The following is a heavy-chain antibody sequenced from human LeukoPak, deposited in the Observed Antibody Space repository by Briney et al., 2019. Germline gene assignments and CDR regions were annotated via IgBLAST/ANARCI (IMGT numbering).Heavy chain of an antibody. V-gene: IGHV3-23*01. CDR3: ATQPSAYYYDSSGYYYGAFDI. J-gene: IGHJ3*02. D-gene: IGHD3-22*01. CDR2: ISGSGGST. CDR1: GFTFSSYA. Sequence: GGSLRLSCAASGFTFSSYAMSWVRQAPGKGLEWVSAISGSGGSTYYADSVKGRLTISRDNSKNTLYLQMNSLRAEDTAVYYCATQPSAYYYDSSGYYYGAFDIWGQGTMVTVSS.